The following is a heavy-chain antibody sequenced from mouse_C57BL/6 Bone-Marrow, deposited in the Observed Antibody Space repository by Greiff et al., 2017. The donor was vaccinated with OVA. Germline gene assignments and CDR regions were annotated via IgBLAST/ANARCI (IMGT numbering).Heavy chain of an antibody. CDR1: GFTFSDYY. J-gene: IGHJ1*03. Sequence: EVQLVESEGGLVQPGSSMKLSCTASGFTFSDYYMAWVRQVPEKGLEWVANINYDGSSTYYLDSLKSRFIISRDNAKNILYRQMSSLKSEDTATYYCARDLWYFDVWGTGTTVTVSS. V-gene: IGHV5-16*01. CDR3: ARDLWYFDV. CDR2: INYDGSST.